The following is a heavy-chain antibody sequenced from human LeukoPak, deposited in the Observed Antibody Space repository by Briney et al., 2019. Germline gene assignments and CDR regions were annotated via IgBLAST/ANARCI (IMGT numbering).Heavy chain of an antibody. CDR2: INAGNGNT. V-gene: IGHV1-3*01. J-gene: IGHJ4*02. CDR3: ARVEEAEGTLGY. CDR1: GYTFTSYA. Sequence: ASVKVSCKASGYTFTSYAMHWVRQAPGQRLEWMGWINAGNGNTKYSQKFQGRVTITRDTSASTAYMELSSLRSEDTAVYYCARVEEAEGTLGYWGQGTLVTVPS. D-gene: IGHD1-1*01.